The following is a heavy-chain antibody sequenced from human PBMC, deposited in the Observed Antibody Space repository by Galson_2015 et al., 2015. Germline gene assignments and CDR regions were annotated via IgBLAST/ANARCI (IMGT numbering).Heavy chain of an antibody. D-gene: IGHD3-9*01. CDR1: GFTFSSYA. Sequence: SLRLSCAVSGFTFSSYAMNWVRQPPGKGLEWVSGISGSGGTTYYADSVKGRFAISRDNSKNTLDLQMNSLRAEDTAVYYCATVTRPLRYFDSWGQGTLVTVSS. J-gene: IGHJ4*02. CDR3: ATVTRPLRYFDS. CDR2: ISGSGGTT. V-gene: IGHV3-23*01.